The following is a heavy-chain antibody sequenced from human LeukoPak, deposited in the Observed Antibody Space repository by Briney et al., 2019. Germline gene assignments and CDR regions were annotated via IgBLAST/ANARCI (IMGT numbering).Heavy chain of an antibody. CDR2: ISANGVNT. CDR3: ACEWCMLHNWFDP. V-gene: IGHV3-23*01. D-gene: IGHD2-8*01. J-gene: IGHJ5*02. CDR1: GFNFDIYG. Sequence: PGGSLRLSCAASGFNFDIYGTSWVRQAPGKGLDWLSAISANGVNTYYGDSVKGRFTISRDNSKNTLYLQMNSLRAEDTAVYYCACEWCMLHNWFDPWGQGTLVTVSS.